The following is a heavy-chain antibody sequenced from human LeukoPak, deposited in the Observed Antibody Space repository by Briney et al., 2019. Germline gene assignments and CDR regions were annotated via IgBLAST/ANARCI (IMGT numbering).Heavy chain of an antibody. J-gene: IGHJ5*02. Sequence: PGGSLRLSCSASGFTFTNYGMSWVRQAPGKGLEWVAGLSGNGDGQFYADSVEGRFTISRDISNNIRYLQMNSLRAEDTAVYYCAKGCQCPSGLSSWFDPRGQGTLVAVSS. CDR1: GFTFTNYG. CDR3: AKGCQCPSGLSSWFDP. CDR2: LSGNGDGQ. D-gene: IGHD1-14*01. V-gene: IGHV3-23*01.